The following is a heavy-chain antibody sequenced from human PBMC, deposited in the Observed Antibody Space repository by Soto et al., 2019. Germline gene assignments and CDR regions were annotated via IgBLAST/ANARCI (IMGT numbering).Heavy chain of an antibody. D-gene: IGHD3-22*01. CDR2: IWYDGSNK. CDR1: GFTFSSYG. V-gene: IGHV3-33*01. CDR3: ARDPHMIVVVMTHAFDI. J-gene: IGHJ3*02. Sequence: GGSLRLSCAASGFTFSSYGMHWVRQAPGKGLEWVAVIWYDGSNKYYADSVKGRFTISRDNSKNTLYLQMNSLRAEDTAVYYCARDPHMIVVVMTHAFDIWGQGTMVTVSS.